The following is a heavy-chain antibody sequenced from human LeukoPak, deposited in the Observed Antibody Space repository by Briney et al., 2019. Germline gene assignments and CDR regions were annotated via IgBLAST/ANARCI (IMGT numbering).Heavy chain of an antibody. Sequence: SQTLSLTCGISGDSVSSKSAAWNWIRQSPSRGLEWLGRTYYRSKWYNDFAVSVKSRITINPDTSKNQFSLHLTSVTPEDTAIYYCAGGTFLQYLLPLDSWGQGTLVTVSS. D-gene: IGHD3-3*02. CDR3: AGGTFLQYLLPLDS. CDR1: GDSVSSKSAA. V-gene: IGHV6-1*01. CDR2: TYYRSKWYN. J-gene: IGHJ4*02.